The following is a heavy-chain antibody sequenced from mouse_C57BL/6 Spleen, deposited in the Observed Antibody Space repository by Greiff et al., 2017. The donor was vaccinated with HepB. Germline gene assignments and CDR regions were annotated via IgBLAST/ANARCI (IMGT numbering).Heavy chain of an antibody. CDR3: ARLGDGSLYAMDY. CDR2: INPYNGGT. J-gene: IGHJ4*01. Sequence: VQLKDSGPVLVKPGASVKMSCKASGYTFTDYYMNWVKQSHGKSLEWIGVINPYNGGTSYNQKFKGKATLTVDKSSSTAYMELNSLTSEDSAVYYCARLGDGSLYAMDYWGQGTSVTVSS. V-gene: IGHV1-19*01. CDR1: GYTFTDYY. D-gene: IGHD2-3*01.